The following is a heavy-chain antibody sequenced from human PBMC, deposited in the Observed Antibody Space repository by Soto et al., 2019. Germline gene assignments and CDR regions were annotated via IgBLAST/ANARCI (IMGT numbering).Heavy chain of an antibody. CDR1: GGSISSYY. CDR2: IYYSGST. CDR3: ARGRGYSYGLDP. J-gene: IGHJ5*02. Sequence: PSETLSLTCTVSGGSISSYYWSWIRQPPGKGLEWIGYIYYSGSTNYNPSLKSRVAISLDTSKNQFSLSLSSVTAADTAVYYCARGRGYSYGLDPSGQGTLVTVSA. V-gene: IGHV4-59*08. D-gene: IGHD5-18*01.